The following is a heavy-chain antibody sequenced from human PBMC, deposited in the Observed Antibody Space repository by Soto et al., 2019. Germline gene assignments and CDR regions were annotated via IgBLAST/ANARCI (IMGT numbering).Heavy chain of an antibody. J-gene: IGHJ4*02. CDR2: IWYDGSNK. CDR3: ARDWPASSSRLDYGGFFDY. Sequence: GGSLRLSCAASGFTFSSYGMHWVRQAPGKGLEWVAVIWYDGSNKYYADSVKGRFTISRDNSKNTLYLQMNSLRAEDTAVYYCARDWPASSSRLDYGGFFDYWGQGTLVTVSS. D-gene: IGHD6-6*01. V-gene: IGHV3-33*01. CDR1: GFTFSSYG.